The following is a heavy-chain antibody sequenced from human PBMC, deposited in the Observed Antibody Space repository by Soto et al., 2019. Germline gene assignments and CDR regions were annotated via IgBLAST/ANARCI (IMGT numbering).Heavy chain of an antibody. D-gene: IGHD5-18*01. CDR2: ISDDGSIK. J-gene: IGHJ4*02. CDR3: ARAIETAMDPCDY. V-gene: IGHV3-30-3*01. Sequence: SLRLSCAASGFSFTTYAMHWGRQAPGKGLEWVAVISDDGSIKYYADSVKGRFTISRDNSKNTFYLQMNSLRGDDTALYYCARAIETAMDPCDYWGQGALVTVSS. CDR1: GFSFTTYA.